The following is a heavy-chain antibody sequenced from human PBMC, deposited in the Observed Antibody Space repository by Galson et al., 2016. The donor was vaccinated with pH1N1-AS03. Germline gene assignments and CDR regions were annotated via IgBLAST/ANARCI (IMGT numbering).Heavy chain of an antibody. CDR1: TFSSYW. CDR2: IDSDGSNT. CDR3: ADPFGLP. D-gene: IGHD2/OR15-2a*01. J-gene: IGHJ4*02. V-gene: IGHV3-74*01. Sequence: TFSSYWMHWVRHLPGKGLVWVSGIDSDGSNTYYADSVRGRFTISRDNAKITLYLQMNSLRAEDTALYYCADPFGLPWGQGTLITVSS.